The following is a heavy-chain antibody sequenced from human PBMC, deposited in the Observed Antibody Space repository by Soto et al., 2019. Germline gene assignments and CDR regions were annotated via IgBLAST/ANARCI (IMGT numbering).Heavy chain of an antibody. Sequence: SVTVSCKASGGTFSSYAISWVRQAPGQGLEWMGGIIPIFGTANYAQKFQGRVTITADESTSTAYMELSSLRSEDTAVYYCARGEAARPGAFDIWGQGTMVTVSS. CDR2: IIPIFGTA. D-gene: IGHD6-6*01. CDR3: ARGEAARPGAFDI. CDR1: GGTFSSYA. J-gene: IGHJ3*02. V-gene: IGHV1-69*13.